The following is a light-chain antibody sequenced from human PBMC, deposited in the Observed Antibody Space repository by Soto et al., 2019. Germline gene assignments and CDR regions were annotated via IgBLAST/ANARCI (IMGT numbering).Light chain of an antibody. V-gene: IGLV2-14*01. CDR1: SSDVGGYNY. CDR3: SSYTISSTLV. CDR2: YVS. Sequence: QSALTQPASVSGSPGQSITISCTGTSSDVGGYNYVSLYQQHPGKAPKLMIYYVSNRPSGVSNRFSGSNSGDTASLTISGLQTEHEAYYYCSSYTISSTLVFGGGTKLTVL. J-gene: IGLJ2*01.